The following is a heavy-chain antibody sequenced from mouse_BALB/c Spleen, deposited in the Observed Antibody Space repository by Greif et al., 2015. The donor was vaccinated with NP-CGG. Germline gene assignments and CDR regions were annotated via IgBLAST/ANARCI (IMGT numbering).Heavy chain of an antibody. CDR1: GFTFTDYY. Sequence: EVQRVESGGGLVQPGGSLRLSCATSGFTFTDYYMSWVRQPPGKALEWLGFIRNKANGYTTEYSASVKGRFTISRDNSQSILYLQMNTLRAGDSATYYCARGDGYYWFAYWGQGTLVTVSA. V-gene: IGHV7-3*02. D-gene: IGHD2-3*01. CDR2: IRNKANGYTT. CDR3: ARGDGYYWFAY. J-gene: IGHJ3*01.